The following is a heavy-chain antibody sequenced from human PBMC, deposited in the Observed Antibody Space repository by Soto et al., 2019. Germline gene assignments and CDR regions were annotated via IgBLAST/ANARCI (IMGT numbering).Heavy chain of an antibody. D-gene: IGHD5-12*01. CDR2: IYHSGST. V-gene: IGHV4-30-2*01. Sequence: SETLSLTCAVSGGSISSGGYSWSWIRQPPGKGLEWIGYIYHSGSTYYNPSLKSRVTISVDRSKNQFSLKLSSVTAADTAVYYCARARWLQHPFDYWGQGTLVTVSS. CDR3: ARARWLQHPFDY. J-gene: IGHJ4*02. CDR1: GGSISSGGYS.